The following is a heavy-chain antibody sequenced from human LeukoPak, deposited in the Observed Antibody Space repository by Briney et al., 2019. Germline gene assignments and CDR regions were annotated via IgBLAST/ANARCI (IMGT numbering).Heavy chain of an antibody. CDR3: AKDSSMLRGPIAIYYFDF. CDR1: GLIFSNYG. Sequence: GGSLRLSCSVSGLIFSNYGMHWVRQVPGKGLEWLAVISHDGTKAYYADSVRARFIISRDNSKNTLYLQMNSLRAEDTAVYYCAKDSSMLRGPIAIYYFDFWGQGTLVTVSS. V-gene: IGHV3-30*18. D-gene: IGHD3-10*01. J-gene: IGHJ4*02. CDR2: ISHDGTKA.